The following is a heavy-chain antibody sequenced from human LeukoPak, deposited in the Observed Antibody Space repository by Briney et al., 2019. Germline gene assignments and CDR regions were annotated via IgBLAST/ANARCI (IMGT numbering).Heavy chain of an antibody. CDR3: ARIEEAIYYYGMDV. CDR2: ISAYNGNT. Sequence: ASVKVSCKASGYTFTSYGISWVRQAPGQGLEWMGWISAYNGNTNYAQKLQGRVTMTTDTSTSTAYMELRSLRSDDTAVYYCARIEEAIYYYGMDVWGQGTTVTVSS. V-gene: IGHV1-18*01. CDR1: GYTFTSYG. J-gene: IGHJ6*02.